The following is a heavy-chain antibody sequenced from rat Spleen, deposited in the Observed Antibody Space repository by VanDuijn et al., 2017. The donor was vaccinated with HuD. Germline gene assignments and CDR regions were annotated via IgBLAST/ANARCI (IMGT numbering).Heavy chain of an antibody. CDR1: GFTFSDYY. J-gene: IGHJ2*01. CDR3: TRENWVFDY. V-gene: IGHV5-20*01. D-gene: IGHD5-1*01. CDR2: ISYDGGST. Sequence: EVQLVESGGGLVQPGRSLKLSCAASGFTFSDYYMAWVRQAPTKGLEWVASISYDGGSTYYRDSVKGRFTISRDNAKSSLYLQMNSLRSEDTATYYCTRENWVFDYWGQGVMVTVSS.